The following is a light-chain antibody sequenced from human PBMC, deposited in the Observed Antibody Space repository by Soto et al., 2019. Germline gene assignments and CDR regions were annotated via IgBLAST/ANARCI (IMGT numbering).Light chain of an antibody. CDR2: GNS. Sequence: QAVVTQPPSVSGAPGQRVTISCTGSSSNIGAGYDVHWYQQLPGTAPKLLIYGNSNRPSGVPDRFSGSKSGTSASLAITGLRAEDEADYYCQSYDSSLSGSSYVFGTGTKLTVL. J-gene: IGLJ1*01. CDR1: SSNIGAGYD. V-gene: IGLV1-40*01. CDR3: QSYDSSLSGSSYV.